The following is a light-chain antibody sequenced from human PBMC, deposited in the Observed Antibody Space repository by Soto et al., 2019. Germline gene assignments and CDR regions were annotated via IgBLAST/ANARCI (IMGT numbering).Light chain of an antibody. V-gene: IGKV3-20*01. CDR2: DTS. J-gene: IGKJ3*01. CDR3: QQYATTPFT. CDR1: QSVNNNY. Sequence: EIVLMQSPGTLSLSPGEGATLSCRASQSVNNNYLAWYQQRPGQAPTVLIFDTSRRATGVPDRFSGSGSGTDFTLRISRLEPEDFSVYYCQQYATTPFTFGPGTKVDIK.